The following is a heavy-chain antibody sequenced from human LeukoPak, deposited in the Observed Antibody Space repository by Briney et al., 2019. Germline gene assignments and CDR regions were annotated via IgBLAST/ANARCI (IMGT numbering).Heavy chain of an antibody. V-gene: IGHV1-69*04. CDR3: ARDLSGVVIIHYGMDV. D-gene: IGHD3-3*01. CDR1: GGTFSSYA. Sequence: SVKVSCKASGGTFSSYAISWARQAPGQGLEWMGRIIPIFGIANYAQKFQGRVTITADKSTSTAYMELSSLRSEDTAVYYCARDLSGVVIIHYGMDVWGQGTTVTVSS. J-gene: IGHJ6*02. CDR2: IIPIFGIA.